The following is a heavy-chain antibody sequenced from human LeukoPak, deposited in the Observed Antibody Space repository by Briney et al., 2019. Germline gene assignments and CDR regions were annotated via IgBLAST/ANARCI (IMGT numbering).Heavy chain of an antibody. CDR2: IIPIFGTA. V-gene: IGHV1-69*05. D-gene: IGHD2-8*01. J-gene: IGHJ3*02. CDR1: GGTFSSYA. CDR3: ALSGGYCTNGVCPTDAFDI. Sequence: SVKVSCKASGGTFSSYAISWVRQAPGQGLEWMGGIIPIFGTANYAQKFQGRVTITTDESTSTAYMELSSLRTEDTAVYYCALSGGYCTNGVCPTDAFDIWGQGTMVTVSS.